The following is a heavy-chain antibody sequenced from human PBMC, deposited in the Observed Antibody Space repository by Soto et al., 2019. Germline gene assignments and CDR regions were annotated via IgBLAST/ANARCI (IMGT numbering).Heavy chain of an antibody. J-gene: IGHJ6*02. D-gene: IGHD2-2*01. CDR1: GFTFDDYT. Sequence: GGSLRLSCAASGFTFDDYTMHWVRQAPGKGLEWVSLISWDGGSTYYADSVKGRFTISRDNSKNSLYLQMNSLRTEDTALYYCAKDIEAVVVVPAAIGAFGYYYYGMDVWGQGTTVTVSS. V-gene: IGHV3-43*01. CDR3: AKDIEAVVVVPAAIGAFGYYYYGMDV. CDR2: ISWDGGST.